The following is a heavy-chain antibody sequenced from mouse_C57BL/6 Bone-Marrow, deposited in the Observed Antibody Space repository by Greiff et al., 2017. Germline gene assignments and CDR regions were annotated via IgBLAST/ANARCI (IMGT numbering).Heavy chain of an antibody. D-gene: IGHD1-1*01. CDR1: GYTFTSYW. V-gene: IGHV1-52*01. CDR3: ARGAITHAWFAY. CDR2: IDPSDSET. Sequence: QVQLQQPGAELVRPGSSVKLSCKASGYTFTSYWMHWVKQRPIQGLEWIGNIDPSDSETHYTQKFKDKATLTVDKSSSTAYMQLSSLTSEDSAVYYCARGAITHAWFAYWGQGTLVTVSA. J-gene: IGHJ3*01.